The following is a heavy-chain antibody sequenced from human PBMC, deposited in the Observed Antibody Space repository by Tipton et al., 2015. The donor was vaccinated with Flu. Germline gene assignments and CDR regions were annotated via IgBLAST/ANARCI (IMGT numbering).Heavy chain of an antibody. J-gene: IGHJ4*02. CDR3: AGSTYYYGSGSADY. CDR2: VYHTGSG. CDR1: GDSIGSNYF. V-gene: IGHV4-38-2*01. Sequence: LTCSVSGDSIGSNYFWGWIRQPPGKGLEWIGNVYHTGSGYYNPSLKSRVIISVARSKNQFSLRLTSVTAADTGVYYCAGSTYYYGSGSADYWGQGTLVTVSS. D-gene: IGHD3-10*01.